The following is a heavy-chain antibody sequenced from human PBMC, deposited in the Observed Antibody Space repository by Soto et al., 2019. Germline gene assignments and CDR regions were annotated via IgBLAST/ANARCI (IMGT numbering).Heavy chain of an antibody. Sequence: GGSLRLSCAASGFTVSSNYMSWVRQAPGKGLEWVSVIYSGGSTYYADSVKGRFTISRDNSKNTLYLQMNSLRAEDTAVYYCAREPEVGGYSYEGDYWGQGTLVTVSS. CDR3: AREPEVGGYSYEGDY. CDR2: IYSGGST. CDR1: GFTVSSNY. D-gene: IGHD3-22*01. V-gene: IGHV3-66*01. J-gene: IGHJ4*02.